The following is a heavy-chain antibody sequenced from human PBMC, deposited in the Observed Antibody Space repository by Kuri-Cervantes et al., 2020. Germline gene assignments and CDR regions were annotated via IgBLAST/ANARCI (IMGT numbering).Heavy chain of an antibody. V-gene: IGHV4-4*02. J-gene: IGHJ4*02. CDR2: IYHSGST. D-gene: IGHD3-16*02. CDR3: ARKNMITFGGVIVPTPAFDY. Sequence: SETLSLTCAVSGGSISSSNWWSWVRQPPGKGLEWIGEIYHSGSTNYNPSLKSRVTISVDKSKNQFSLKLSSVTAADTAVYYCARKNMITFGGVIVPTPAFDYWGQGTLVTVSS. CDR1: GGSISSSNW.